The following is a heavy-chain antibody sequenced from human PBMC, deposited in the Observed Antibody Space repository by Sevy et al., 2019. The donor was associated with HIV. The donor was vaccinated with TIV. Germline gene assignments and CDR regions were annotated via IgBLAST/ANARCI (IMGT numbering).Heavy chain of an antibody. CDR1: GGSISSGNYY. CDR2: IYTSGIT. J-gene: IGHJ3*02. D-gene: IGHD2-8*01. Sequence: SETLSLTCTVSGGSISSGNYYWSWIRQPAGKGLEWIGRIYTSGITNYNPSLKSRDTMSVDTSKNQFSLKLSSVTTADTAVYYCAREPALYNAFDIWGQGTMVTVSS. CDR3: AREPALYNAFDI. V-gene: IGHV4-61*02.